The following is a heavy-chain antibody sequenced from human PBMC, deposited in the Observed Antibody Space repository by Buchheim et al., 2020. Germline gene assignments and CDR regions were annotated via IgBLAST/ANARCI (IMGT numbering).Heavy chain of an antibody. J-gene: IGHJ5*02. CDR3: ARKIVEPNIGSHWLDP. CDR2: IYQSGST. V-gene: IGHV4-4*02. Sequence: QVQLQESGPGLVKASETLSLTCEVSGGSIGHRDWWTWVRQPPGKGLEWIGEIYQSGSTNYNPSLESRVTISVDKSKNQFSLRLRSVTAADTAVYYCARKIVEPNIGSHWLDPWGQGT. CDR1: GGSIGHRDW. D-gene: IGHD3-22*01.